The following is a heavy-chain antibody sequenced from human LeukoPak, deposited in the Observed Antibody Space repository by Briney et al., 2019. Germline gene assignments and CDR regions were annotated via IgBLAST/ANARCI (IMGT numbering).Heavy chain of an antibody. V-gene: IGHV4-31*03. CDR1: GGSISSGGYY. D-gene: IGHD3-10*01. Sequence: SETLSLACTVSGGSISSGGYYWSWIRQHPGKGLEWIGYIYYSGSTYYNPSLKSRVTISVDTSKNQFSLKLSSVTAADTAVYYCARSAGITMVRGVMSWFDPWGQGTLVTVSS. J-gene: IGHJ5*02. CDR2: IYYSGST. CDR3: ARSAGITMVRGVMSWFDP.